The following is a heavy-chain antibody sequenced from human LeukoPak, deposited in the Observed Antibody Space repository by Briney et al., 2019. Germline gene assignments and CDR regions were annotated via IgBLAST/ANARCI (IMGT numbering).Heavy chain of an antibody. CDR3: ARDGDYCSGGSCYSVGPYYYYYMDV. CDR2: INHSGST. CDR1: GGAFSGYY. V-gene: IGHV4-34*01. Sequence: SETLSLTCAVYGGAFSGYYWSWIRQPPGKGLEWIGEINHSGSTNYNPSLKSRVTISVDTSKNQFSLKLSSVTAADTAVYYCARDGDYCSGGSCYSVGPYYYYYMDVWGKGTTVTISS. J-gene: IGHJ6*03. D-gene: IGHD2-15*01.